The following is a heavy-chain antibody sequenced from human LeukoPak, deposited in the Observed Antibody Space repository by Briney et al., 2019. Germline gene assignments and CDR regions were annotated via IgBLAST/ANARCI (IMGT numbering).Heavy chain of an antibody. V-gene: IGHV1-69*05. J-gene: IGHJ4*02. CDR3: AMLDETSWEYGTHDLRYY. CDR2: IIPIFGTA. CDR1: GGTFSSYA. D-gene: IGHD4-17*01. Sequence: VASVKVSCKASGGTFSSYAISWVRQAPGQGLEWMGGIIPIFGTANYAQKFQGRVTITTDESTSTAYMELSSLRSEDTAVYYCAMLDETSWEYGTHDLRYYWGQGTLVTVSS.